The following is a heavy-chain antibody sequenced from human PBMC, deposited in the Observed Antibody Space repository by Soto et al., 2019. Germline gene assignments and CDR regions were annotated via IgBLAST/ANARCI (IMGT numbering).Heavy chain of an antibody. CDR2: ISTYNGDT. J-gene: IGHJ6*02. D-gene: IGHD5-12*01. CDR3: AREGVAPYYYYGMDV. CDR1: GYTFTRSG. V-gene: IGHV1-18*01. Sequence: QVQLVQSGAEVKKPGASVKVSCKASGYTFTRSGISWVRQAPGQGLEWMGWISTYNGDTNYAQTFQGRVTMTTDTSTSTGHMEVMSLRSDDTAFYCCAREGVAPYYYYGMDVWGQGTPVTVSS.